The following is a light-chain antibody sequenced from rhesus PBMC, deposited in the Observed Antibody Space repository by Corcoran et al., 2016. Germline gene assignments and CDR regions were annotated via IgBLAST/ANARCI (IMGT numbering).Light chain of an antibody. CDR1: QGISSY. J-gene: IGKJ4*01. V-gene: IGKV1-38*01. Sequence: DIQLTQSPSSLSASVGDRVTITCRASQGISSYLAWYQQKSGKAPKLLIYDASNLQSGVPSRFSGSGAGTECTLTSSSLQPEDFATYYCQQRNSYPLTFGGGTKVEIK. CDR2: DAS. CDR3: QQRNSYPLT.